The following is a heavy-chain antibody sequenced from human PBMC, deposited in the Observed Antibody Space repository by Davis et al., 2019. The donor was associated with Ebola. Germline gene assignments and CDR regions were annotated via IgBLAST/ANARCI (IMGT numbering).Heavy chain of an antibody. V-gene: IGHV3-33*01. CDR3: ARGSGGNSDY. Sequence: GGSLRLSCAASGFMFSGYSMHWVRQAPGKGLEWVAVIWYDVNQIYYAESVKGRFTISSDNLKNALYLQMKSLRAEDTGVYYCARGSGGNSDYWGQGTLVTVSS. D-gene: IGHD2-15*01. CDR1: GFMFSGYS. J-gene: IGHJ4*02. CDR2: IWYDVNQI.